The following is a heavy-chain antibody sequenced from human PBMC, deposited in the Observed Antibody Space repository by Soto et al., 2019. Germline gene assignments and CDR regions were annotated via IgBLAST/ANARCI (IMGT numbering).Heavy chain of an antibody. D-gene: IGHD3-22*01. Sequence: QLQLQESGSGLVKPSQTLSLTCAVSGDSISSGGYSWNWIRQPPGKGLEWIGYIYHSGGTDYNPPLKSRVTSTVDSTNNQFSLKLNSVTAADTAVYYCARDSRSGYYLEYWGQGTLVTVSS. CDR2: IYHSGGT. CDR1: GDSISSGGYS. J-gene: IGHJ4*02. V-gene: IGHV4-30-2*01. CDR3: ARDSRSGYYLEY.